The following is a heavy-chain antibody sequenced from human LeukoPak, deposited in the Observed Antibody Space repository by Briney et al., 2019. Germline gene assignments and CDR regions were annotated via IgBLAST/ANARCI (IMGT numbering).Heavy chain of an antibody. D-gene: IGHD3-3*01. J-gene: IGHJ4*02. V-gene: IGHV4-39*07. Sequence: SETLSLTCNVSGVSVTNSSYYWGWIRQPPRKGMEWIGSLYYSGSIYSNPSLKSRVTISLDMSKNQFSLRLRSVSAADTDVYYCARIPIGFDFWSTFYEGSMGLYFDYWGQGILVTVSS. CDR2: LYYSGSI. CDR1: GVSVTNSSYY. CDR3: ARIPIGFDFWSTFYEGSMGLYFDY.